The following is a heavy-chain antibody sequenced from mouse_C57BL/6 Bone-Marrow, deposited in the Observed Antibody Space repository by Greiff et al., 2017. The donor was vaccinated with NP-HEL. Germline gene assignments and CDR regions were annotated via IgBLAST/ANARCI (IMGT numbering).Heavy chain of an antibody. D-gene: IGHD3-1*01. J-gene: IGHJ4*01. V-gene: IGHV5-17*01. CDR2: ISSGSSTI. CDR1: GFTFSDYG. Sequence: DVMLVESGGGLVKPGGSLKLSCAASGFTFSDYGMHWVRQAPEKGLEWVAYISSGSSTIYYADTVKGRFTISRDNAKNTLFLQMTSLRSEDTAMYYCARHLRGGRRAMDYWGQGTSVTVSS. CDR3: ARHLRGGRRAMDY.